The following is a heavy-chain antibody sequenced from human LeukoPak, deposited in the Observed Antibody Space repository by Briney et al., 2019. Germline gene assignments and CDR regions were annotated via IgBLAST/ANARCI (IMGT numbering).Heavy chain of an antibody. CDR3: ARRHVEYSSSSDPYCFDY. CDR1: GGSISSYY. Sequence: SETLSLTCTVSGGSISSYYWTWIRQPPGKGLEWIGSLYYSGSTNYNPSLKSRVTISVDTSKNQFSLKLSSVTAADTAVYYCARRHVEYSSSSDPYCFDYWGQGTLVTVSS. CDR2: LYYSGST. J-gene: IGHJ4*02. V-gene: IGHV4-59*01. D-gene: IGHD6-6*01.